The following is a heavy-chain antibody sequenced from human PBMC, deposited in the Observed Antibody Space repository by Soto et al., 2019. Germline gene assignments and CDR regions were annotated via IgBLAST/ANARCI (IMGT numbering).Heavy chain of an antibody. CDR2: ISSSSSAI. CDR1: GFTFSSYS. Sequence: GGSLRLSCAASGFTFSSYSMNWVRQAPGKGLEWVPYISSSSSAIYYADSVKGRFTISRDNAKNSLYLQVNSLRDEDTAVYYCARAAYDFWSGAYYFDYWGQGTLVTVSS. V-gene: IGHV3-48*02. D-gene: IGHD3-3*01. CDR3: ARAAYDFWSGAYYFDY. J-gene: IGHJ4*02.